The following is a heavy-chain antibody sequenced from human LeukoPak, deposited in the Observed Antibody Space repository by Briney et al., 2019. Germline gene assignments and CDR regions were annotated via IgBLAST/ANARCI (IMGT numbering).Heavy chain of an antibody. CDR1: RFTVSTNY. CDR3: VKEIQWPRGAFEY. J-gene: IGHJ4*02. D-gene: IGHD5-12*01. V-gene: IGHV3-66*01. Sequence: WGSLTLSGAAARFTVSTNYMIWLPQAPGKGLEGLSVIYVGYSTYDPDSVKGRFTIARDSSKKTLYVQMTRLRVEDRDVYYCVKEIQWPRGAFEYWGQGTLVTVSS. CDR2: IYVGYST.